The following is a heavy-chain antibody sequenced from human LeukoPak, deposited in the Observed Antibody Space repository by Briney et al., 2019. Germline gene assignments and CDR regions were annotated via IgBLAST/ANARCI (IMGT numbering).Heavy chain of an antibody. J-gene: IGHJ4*02. CDR3: ITDSLVMNY. Sequence: GGSLRLSCAASGFTFSSAWMGWVRQAPGKGLEWIGRIKSKTDGETTAYGSPVKDRFTISRDDSKNTQYLQMNSLKAEDTAVYYWITDSLVMNYWGQGTLVTVSS. CDR2: IKSKTDGETT. CDR1: GFTFSSAW. D-gene: IGHD2-21*01. V-gene: IGHV3-15*01.